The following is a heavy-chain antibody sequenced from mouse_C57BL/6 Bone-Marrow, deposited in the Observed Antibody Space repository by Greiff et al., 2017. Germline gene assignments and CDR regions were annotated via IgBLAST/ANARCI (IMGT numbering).Heavy chain of an antibody. Sequence: QVHVKQPGAELVRPGSSVKLSCKASGYTFTSYWMHWVKQRPIQGLEWIGNIDPSDSETHYNQKFKDKATLTVDKSSSTAYMQLSSLTSEDSAVYYCARGGGWGFDVWGTGTTVTVSS. CDR3: ARGGGWGFDV. CDR2: IDPSDSET. V-gene: IGHV1-52*01. CDR1: GYTFTSYW. J-gene: IGHJ1*03. D-gene: IGHD2-3*01.